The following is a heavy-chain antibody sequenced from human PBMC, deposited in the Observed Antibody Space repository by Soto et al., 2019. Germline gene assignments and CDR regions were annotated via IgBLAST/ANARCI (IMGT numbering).Heavy chain of an antibody. D-gene: IGHD3-10*01. CDR3: ATNYGSGSTHFDY. CDR1: GDTFNFYT. Sequence: QVQLVQSGAEVKKPGSSVKVSCTASGDTFNFYTISWVRQAPGQGLEWMGRVIPMLGMSNYAQKFPGRVTIRADKSTITAYMALSSLRSDDTAVYYCATNYGSGSTHFDYWGPGPQVTISS. CDR2: VIPMLGMS. V-gene: IGHV1-69*02. J-gene: IGHJ4*02.